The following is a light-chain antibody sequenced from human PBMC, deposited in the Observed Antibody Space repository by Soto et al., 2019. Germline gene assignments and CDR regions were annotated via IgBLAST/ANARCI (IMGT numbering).Light chain of an antibody. CDR2: EVS. J-gene: IGLJ1*01. V-gene: IGLV2-14*01. Sequence: QSVLTQPASVSGSPGQSITISCTGTSSDVGFYKYVSWYQHHPGKAPKLMIYEVSNRPSGVSNRFSGSKSGNTASLTISGLQAEDEADYYCNSYTTMNTYVFGTGTKVTVL. CDR1: SSDVGFYKY. CDR3: NSYTTMNTYV.